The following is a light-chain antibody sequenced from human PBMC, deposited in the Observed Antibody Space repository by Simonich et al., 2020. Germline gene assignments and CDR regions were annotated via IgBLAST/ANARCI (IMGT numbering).Light chain of an antibody. J-gene: IGLJ2*01. CDR2: EGS. Sequence: QSALTQPASVSGSPGQSITIPCTGTSSDVGSYNLVSWYQQHPGKAPKLMIYEGSKRPSGVSTRFSGSKSGNTASLTISGLQAEDEADYYCCSYAGSSTSVVFGGGTKLTVL. CDR1: SSDVGSYNL. V-gene: IGLV2-23*01. CDR3: CSYAGSSTSVV.